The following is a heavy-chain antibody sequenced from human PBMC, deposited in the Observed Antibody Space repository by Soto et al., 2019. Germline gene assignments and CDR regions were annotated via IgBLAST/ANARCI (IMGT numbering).Heavy chain of an antibody. Sequence: PGGSLRISCAASGFTFSSYAMSWVRQAPGKGLEWVSAISGIVVSTYYADSVKGRFTIYRDNSKNTVYLEMNNLRVDDTAVYYCAKDLVSGDGLWLMDHWGPGTLVTVSS. D-gene: IGHD2-21*02. V-gene: IGHV3-23*01. CDR1: GFTFSSYA. CDR2: ISGIVVST. J-gene: IGHJ4*02. CDR3: AKDLVSGDGLWLMDH.